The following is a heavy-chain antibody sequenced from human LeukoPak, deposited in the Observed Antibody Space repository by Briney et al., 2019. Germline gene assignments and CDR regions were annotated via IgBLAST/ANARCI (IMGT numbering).Heavy chain of an antibody. J-gene: IGHJ3*02. Sequence: PSETLSLTCTVSGGSISSYYWSWIRQPPGKGLEWIGYIYYSGSTYYNPSLKSRVTISVDTSKNQFSLKLSSVTAADTAVYYCARVVLRGAFDIWGQGTMVTVSS. CDR2: IYYSGST. CDR3: ARVVLRGAFDI. D-gene: IGHD2/OR15-2a*01. CDR1: GGSISSYY. V-gene: IGHV4-59*08.